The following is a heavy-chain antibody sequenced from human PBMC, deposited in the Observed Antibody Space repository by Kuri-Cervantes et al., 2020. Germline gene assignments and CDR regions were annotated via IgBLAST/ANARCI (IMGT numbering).Heavy chain of an antibody. CDR1: GGSISSGDYY. J-gene: IGHJ4*02. V-gene: IGHV4-30-4*01. Sequence: SCTVSGGSISSGDYYWSWIRQPPGKGLEWIGYIYYSGSTNYNPSLKSRVTISVDTSKNQFSLKLTSVTAADTAVYYCARTTGTNIIDYWGQGTLVTVSS. CDR3: ARTTGTNIIDY. D-gene: IGHD1-1*01. CDR2: IYYSGST.